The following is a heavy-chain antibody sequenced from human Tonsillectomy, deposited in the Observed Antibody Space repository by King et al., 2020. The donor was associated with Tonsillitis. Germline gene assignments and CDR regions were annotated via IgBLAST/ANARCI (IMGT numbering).Heavy chain of an antibody. J-gene: IGHJ4*02. CDR3: AKGAPGIAVAGSGAFDY. CDR1: GFTFSSYA. CDR2: ISGSGSGT. D-gene: IGHD6-19*01. Sequence: VQLVESGGDLVQPGGSLRLSCAASGFTFSSYAMSWVRQAPGKGLEWVSTISGSGSGTYYADSVKGRFTISRDNFKNTLYLQMNSLRAEDTAVYYCAKGAPGIAVAGSGAFDYWGQGPLVTVSS. V-gene: IGHV3-23*04.